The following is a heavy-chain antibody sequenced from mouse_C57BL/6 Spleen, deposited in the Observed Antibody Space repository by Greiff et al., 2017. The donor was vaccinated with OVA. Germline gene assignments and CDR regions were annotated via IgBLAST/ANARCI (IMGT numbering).Heavy chain of an antibody. D-gene: IGHD1-3*01. CDR3: TRAWGSSYAMDY. J-gene: IGHJ4*01. V-gene: IGHV1-15*01. CDR1: GYTFTDYE. CDR2: IDPETGGT. Sequence: QVQLQQSGAELVRPGASVTLSCKASGYTFTDYEMHWVKQTPVHGLEWIGAIDPETGGTAYNQKFKGKAILTADKSSSTAYMELRSLTSEDAAVYYCTRAWGSSYAMDYWGQGTSVTVSS.